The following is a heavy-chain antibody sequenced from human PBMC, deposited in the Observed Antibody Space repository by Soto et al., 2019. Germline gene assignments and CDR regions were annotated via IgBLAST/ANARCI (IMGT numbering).Heavy chain of an antibody. Sequence: EVQLLESGGGLVQPGGSVRLSCGTSAFSFVNYGMGWVRQAPGKGLEWVSGISSSGGRTYFADSVRGRFTISRDNSKNTMYLQMDSLRVEDTAVYYCAKVAKPRVVIEYIDYWGQGSLVTVSS. V-gene: IGHV3-23*01. CDR2: ISSSGGRT. CDR3: AKVAKPRVVIEYIDY. D-gene: IGHD3-3*01. J-gene: IGHJ4*02. CDR1: AFSFVNYG.